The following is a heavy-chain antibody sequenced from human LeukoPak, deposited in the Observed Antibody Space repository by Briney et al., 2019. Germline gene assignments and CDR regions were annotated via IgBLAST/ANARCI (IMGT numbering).Heavy chain of an antibody. V-gene: IGHV1-2*02. D-gene: IGHD3-22*01. Sequence: GASVKVSCKASGYTFTGYYMHWVRQAPGQGLEWMGWINPNSGGTNYAQKFQGRVTMTRDTSISTAYMELSRLRSDDTAVYYCARDSYYESSGYYSSEYFQHWGQGTLVTVSS. CDR3: ARDSYYESSGYYSSEYFQH. CDR2: INPNSGGT. J-gene: IGHJ1*01. CDR1: GYTFTGYY.